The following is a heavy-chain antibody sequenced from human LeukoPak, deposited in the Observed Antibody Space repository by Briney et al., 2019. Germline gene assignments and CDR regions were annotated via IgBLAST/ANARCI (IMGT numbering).Heavy chain of an antibody. V-gene: IGHV3-20*04. Sequence: PGGSLRLSCAGSGFTFGDYAMAWVRHTPGKGLAWVSSINRNDGRTGYAESVRGRFTISRDNAKNTLYLQMNSLRAEDTAVYYCAKSATIFGVVMHFDYWGQGTLVTVSS. CDR1: GFTFGDYA. D-gene: IGHD3-3*01. CDR3: AKSATIFGVVMHFDY. J-gene: IGHJ4*02. CDR2: INRNDGRT.